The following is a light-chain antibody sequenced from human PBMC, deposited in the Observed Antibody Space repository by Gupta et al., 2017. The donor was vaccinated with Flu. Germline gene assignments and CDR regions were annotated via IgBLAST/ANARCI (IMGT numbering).Light chain of an antibody. CDR2: DVT. J-gene: IGLJ2*01. Sequence: SSDIGSYKYVSWYQQHPGKAPQLLIYDVTNRPSGVSTRFSGSKSGDTASLTISGLQAEDEADYYCSSCTSSTTLVFGGETRLTVL. V-gene: IGLV2-14*03. CDR1: SSDIGSYKY. CDR3: SSCTSSTTLV.